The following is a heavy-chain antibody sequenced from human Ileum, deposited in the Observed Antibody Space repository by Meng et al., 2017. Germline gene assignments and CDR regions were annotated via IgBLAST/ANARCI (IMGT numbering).Heavy chain of an antibody. D-gene: IGHD3-3*01. CDR2: IYHSGST. Sequence: GSLRLSCAVSGYSISSGYYWGWIRQPPGKGLEWIGSIYHSGSTYYNPSLKSRVTISVDTSKNQFSLKLSSVTAADTAVYYCARSDYDFWSGYWIDAFEIWGQGTMVTVSS. V-gene: IGHV4-38-2*01. CDR3: ARSDYDFWSGYWIDAFEI. J-gene: IGHJ3*02. CDR1: GYSISSGYY.